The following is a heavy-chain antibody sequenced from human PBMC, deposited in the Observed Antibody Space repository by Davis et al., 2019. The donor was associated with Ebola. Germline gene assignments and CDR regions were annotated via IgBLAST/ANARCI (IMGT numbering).Heavy chain of an antibody. Sequence: GESLKISCAASGFTFSSYGMHWVRQAPGKGLEWVAVIWYDGSNKYYADSVKGRFTISRDNSKNTLYLQMNSLRAEDTAVYYCARDTAYYYDSSLNYWGQGTLVTVSS. CDR3: ARDTAYYYDSSLNY. CDR1: GFTFSSYG. V-gene: IGHV3-33*01. CDR2: IWYDGSNK. D-gene: IGHD3-22*01. J-gene: IGHJ4*02.